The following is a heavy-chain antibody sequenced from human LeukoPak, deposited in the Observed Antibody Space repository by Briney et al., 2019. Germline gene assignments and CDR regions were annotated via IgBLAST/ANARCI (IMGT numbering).Heavy chain of an antibody. Sequence: GGSLRLSCAASGFTFDDYAMHWVRQAPGKGLEWVSFITGDGGRTYYADSMKGRFTISRDNAKNSLYLQMNSLRAEDTAVYYCARDDDRAWSSSSFPVDYWGQGTLVTVSS. CDR3: ARDDDRAWSSSSFPVDY. CDR1: GFTFDDYA. J-gene: IGHJ4*02. CDR2: ITGDGGRT. D-gene: IGHD6-6*01. V-gene: IGHV3-43*02.